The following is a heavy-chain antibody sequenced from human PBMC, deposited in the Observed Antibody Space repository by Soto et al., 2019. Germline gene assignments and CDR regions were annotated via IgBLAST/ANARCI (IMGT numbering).Heavy chain of an antibody. J-gene: IGHJ5*01. CDR1: GFTFNTHW. CDR2: IYFDGITT. V-gene: IGHV3-74*01. D-gene: IGHD3-10*01. Sequence: PGGSLRLSCTASGFTFNTHWMHWVRQAPGKGLVWVSRIYFDGITTNYADSVKGRLTVSRDNAKNTVYLHVNTLRDEDTAVYYWAIAGAMGVDSWGHGTLVTVSS. CDR3: AIAGAMGVDS.